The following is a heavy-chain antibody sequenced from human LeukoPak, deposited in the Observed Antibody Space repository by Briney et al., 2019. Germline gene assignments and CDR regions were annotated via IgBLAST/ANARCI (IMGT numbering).Heavy chain of an antibody. CDR1: GFTFSSYA. CDR2: ISGSGGST. V-gene: IGHV3-23*01. J-gene: IGHJ4*02. D-gene: IGHD6-13*01. CDR3: ASSPRQLVDY. Sequence: GGSLRLSCAASGFTFSSYAMSWVRQASGKGLEWVSAISGSGGSTYYADSVKGRFTISRDNSKNTLYLQMNSLRAEDTAVYYCASSPRQLVDYWGQGTLVTVSS.